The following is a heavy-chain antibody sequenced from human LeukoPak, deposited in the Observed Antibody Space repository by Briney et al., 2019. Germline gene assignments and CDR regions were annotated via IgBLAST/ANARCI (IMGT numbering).Heavy chain of an antibody. CDR2: IHHSGST. Sequence: SETLSLTCTVSGGSISSDGYYWSWIRQPPGKGLEWIGHIHHSGSTHYNSSLKSRVTISMDRSENQVSLKLSSVTAADTAVYYCARVRFLEWSFDYWGQGTLVTVSS. CDR3: ARVRFLEWSFDY. CDR1: GGSISSDGYY. D-gene: IGHD3-3*01. J-gene: IGHJ4*02. V-gene: IGHV4-30-2*01.